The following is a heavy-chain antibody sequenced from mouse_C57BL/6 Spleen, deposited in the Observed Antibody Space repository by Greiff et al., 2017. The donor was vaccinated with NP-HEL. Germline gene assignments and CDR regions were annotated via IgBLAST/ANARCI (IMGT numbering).Heavy chain of an antibody. V-gene: IGHV1-7*01. CDR1: GYTFTSYW. CDR3: AIYYGSRDYAMDY. J-gene: IGHJ4*01. CDR2: INPSGGYT. D-gene: IGHD1-1*01. Sequence: QVQLQQSGAELAKPGASVKLSCKASGYTFTSYWMHWVKQRPGQGLEWIGYINPSGGYTNYNQKFKDKSTLTADKSSSTAYMQLSSLTYEDSAVYYCAIYYGSRDYAMDYWGQGTSVTVSS.